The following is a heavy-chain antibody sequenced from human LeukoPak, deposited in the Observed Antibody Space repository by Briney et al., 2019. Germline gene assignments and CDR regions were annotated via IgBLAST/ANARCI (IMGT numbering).Heavy chain of an antibody. CDR2: ISGSGGGT. D-gene: IGHD3-16*01. CDR3: RSYDYVFGSDY. Sequence: GGSLRLSCAASGFTFSSYAMSWVRQAPGKGLEWVSAISGSGGGTYYADSVKGRFTISRDNSKNTLYLQMNSLRAEDTAVYYCRSYDYVFGSDYWGQGTLVTVSS. J-gene: IGHJ4*02. V-gene: IGHV3-23*01. CDR1: GFTFSSYA.